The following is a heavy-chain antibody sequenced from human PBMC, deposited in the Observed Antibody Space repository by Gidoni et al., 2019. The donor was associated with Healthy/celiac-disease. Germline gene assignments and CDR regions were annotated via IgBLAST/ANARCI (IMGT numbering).Heavy chain of an antibody. V-gene: IGHV3-30-3*01. CDR2: ISYDGSNK. CDR3: ARDPRDVGATRTRKFDY. Sequence: QVQLVESGGGVVQPGRSLRLSCAASGFTFSSYAMHWVRQAPGKGLEWVAVISYDGSNKYYADSVKGRFTISRDNSKNTLYLQMNSLRAEDTAVYYCARDPRDVGATRTRKFDYWGQGTLVTVSS. J-gene: IGHJ4*02. CDR1: GFTFSSYA. D-gene: IGHD1-26*01.